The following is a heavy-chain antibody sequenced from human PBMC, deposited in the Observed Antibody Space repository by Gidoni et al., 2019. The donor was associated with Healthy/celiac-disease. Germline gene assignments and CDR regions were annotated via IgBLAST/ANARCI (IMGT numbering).Heavy chain of an antibody. CDR2: IWYDGSNK. V-gene: IGHV3-33*01. CDR1: GFTFSSYG. J-gene: IGHJ4*02. CDR3: ARDSRAAAGIFDY. Sequence: QVQLVESGGGVVQPGRSLRLSCAASGFTFSSYGMHGVRQAPGKGLEWVAVIWYDGSNKYYADSVKGRFTISRDNSKNTLYLQMNSLRAEDTAVYYCARDSRAAAGIFDYWGQGTLVTVSS. D-gene: IGHD6-13*01.